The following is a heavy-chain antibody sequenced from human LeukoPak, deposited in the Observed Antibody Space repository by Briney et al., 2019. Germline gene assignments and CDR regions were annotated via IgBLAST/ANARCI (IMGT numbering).Heavy chain of an antibody. J-gene: IGHJ4*02. Sequence: SETLSLTCTVSGGSISSYYWSWIRQPPGKGLEWIGYIYYSGSTNYNPSLKSRVTISVDTSKNQFSLKLSSVTAADTAVYYCAREGLVGATGFDHWGQGTLVTVSS. CDR1: GGSISSYY. V-gene: IGHV4-59*01. CDR3: AREGLVGATGFDH. D-gene: IGHD1-26*01. CDR2: IYYSGST.